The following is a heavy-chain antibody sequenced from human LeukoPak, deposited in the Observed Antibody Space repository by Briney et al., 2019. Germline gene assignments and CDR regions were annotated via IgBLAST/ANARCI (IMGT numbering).Heavy chain of an antibody. CDR2: IYYSGST. CDR1: GGSISSYY. Sequence: PSETLSLTCTVSGGSISSYYWSWIRQPPGKGLEWIGYIYYSGSTNYNPSLKSRVTISVDTSKNQFSLKLSSVTAADTAVYFCARDDYGDYSSPFQHWGLGTLVTVSS. J-gene: IGHJ1*01. D-gene: IGHD4-17*01. V-gene: IGHV4-59*12. CDR3: ARDDYGDYSSPFQH.